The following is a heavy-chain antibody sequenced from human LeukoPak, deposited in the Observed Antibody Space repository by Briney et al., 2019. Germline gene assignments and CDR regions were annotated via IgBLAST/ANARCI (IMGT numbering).Heavy chain of an antibody. Sequence: GGSLRLSCAASGFTFNDYAMHWVRQDPGKGLEWVSGISWNSGSIGYADSVKGRFTISRDNAKNSLYLLMNSLRAEDTAVYYCAKDAAANVDYPYYFDYWGQGALVTVSS. J-gene: IGHJ4*02. CDR2: ISWNSGSI. V-gene: IGHV3-9*01. CDR1: GFTFNDYA. CDR3: AKDAAANVDYPYYFDY. D-gene: IGHD4-11*01.